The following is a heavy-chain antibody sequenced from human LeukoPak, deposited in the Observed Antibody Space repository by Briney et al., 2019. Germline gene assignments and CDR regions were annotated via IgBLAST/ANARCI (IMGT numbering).Heavy chain of an antibody. CDR3: AKNADCAGGNCYRFDS. CDR1: GFSLSSSA. CDR2: ISGSGGST. D-gene: IGHD2-21*01. J-gene: IGHJ4*02. V-gene: IGHV3-23*01. Sequence: PGGSLRLSCAASGFSLSSSAMSWVRQAPGKGLEWVSSISGSGGSTYYADSVRGRFTISSDSSKNTLFLQMNSLRAEDTAIYYCAKNADCAGGNCYRFDSWGQGTLVTVST.